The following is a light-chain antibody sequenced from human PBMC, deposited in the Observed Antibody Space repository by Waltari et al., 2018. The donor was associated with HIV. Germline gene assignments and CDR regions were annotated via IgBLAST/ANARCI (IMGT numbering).Light chain of an antibody. J-gene: IGKJ3*01. Sequence: DIQMTQSPSSLSASGGDRVTITCQASQDISKYLNWYQQKPGKAPKLLIYDASNLETGVPSRFSGSGSGTDFTFTISSLQPEDIATYYCQHYDNIPAGIFTFGPGTKVDIK. CDR3: QHYDNIPAGIFT. CDR2: DAS. V-gene: IGKV1-33*01. CDR1: QDISKY.